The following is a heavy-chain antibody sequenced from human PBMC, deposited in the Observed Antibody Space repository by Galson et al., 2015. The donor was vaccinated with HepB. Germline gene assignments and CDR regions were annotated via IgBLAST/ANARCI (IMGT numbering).Heavy chain of an antibody. Sequence: SLRLSCAASGFTFSNYAMHWVRQAPGKGLEWVAVISYDGSNKYYADSVKGRFTISRDNSKNTLYLQMNSLRAEDTAVYYCAGTTPGHDAFDIWGQGTMVTVSS. V-gene: IGHV3-30-3*01. CDR3: AGTTPGHDAFDI. J-gene: IGHJ3*02. CDR1: GFTFSNYA. CDR2: ISYDGSNK. D-gene: IGHD1-1*01.